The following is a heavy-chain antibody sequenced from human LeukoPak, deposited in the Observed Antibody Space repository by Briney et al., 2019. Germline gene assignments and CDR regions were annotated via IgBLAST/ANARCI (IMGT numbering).Heavy chain of an antibody. CDR2: IFYSGST. V-gene: IGHV4-39*07. CDR3: ARIGTTTPY. CDR1: GGSISTSNYY. D-gene: IGHD4-17*01. Sequence: SETLSLTCTVSGGSISTSNYYWGWIRQPPGKGLEWIGNIFYSGSTYYGPSLKSRLTISVDTSKNQFSLKLSSVTAADTAVYYCARIGTTTPYWGQGTLVTVSS. J-gene: IGHJ4*02.